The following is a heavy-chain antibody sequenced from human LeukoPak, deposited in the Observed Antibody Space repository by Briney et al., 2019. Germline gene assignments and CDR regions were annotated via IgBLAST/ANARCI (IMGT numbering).Heavy chain of an antibody. J-gene: IGHJ4*02. D-gene: IGHD2/OR15-2a*01. V-gene: IGHV3-33*06. CDR1: GFTFSSYG. CDR2: IWYDGSNK. CDR3: AKGGATVLTGLDY. Sequence: PGGSLRFSCAASGFTFSSYGMHWVRQAPGKGLEWVAVIWYDGSNKYYADSVKGRFTISRDNSKNTLYLQMNSLRAEDTAVYYCAKGGATVLTGLDYWGQGILVTVSS.